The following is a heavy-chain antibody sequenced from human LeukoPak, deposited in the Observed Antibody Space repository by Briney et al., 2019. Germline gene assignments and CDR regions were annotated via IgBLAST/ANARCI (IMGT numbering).Heavy chain of an antibody. CDR3: AKSNGYGLVDI. CDR1: GGSISSYY. Sequence: PSETLSLTCTVSGGSISSYYWSWIRQPPGKGLEWIGYIYYSGSTNYKPSLKSRVTISVDTSRNQFSLKLRSVNAADTAVYYCAKSNGYGLVDIWGQGTMVTVSS. D-gene: IGHD3-10*01. V-gene: IGHV4-59*01. CDR2: IYYSGST. J-gene: IGHJ3*02.